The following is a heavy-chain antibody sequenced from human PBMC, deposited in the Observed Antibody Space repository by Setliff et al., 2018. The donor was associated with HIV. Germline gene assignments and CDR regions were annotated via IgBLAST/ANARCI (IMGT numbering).Heavy chain of an antibody. Sequence: SETLSLTCTVSGGSISGSSYYWGWIRQSPEKGLEWIGSIFHAGSTYYNPSLKSRVTLSVDTSENKYSLKLTSLIAADTAVYYCARSLAYCIGGGCSSGNYYYMDVWGKGTTVTVSS. CDR3: ARSLAYCIGGGCSSGNYYYMDV. V-gene: IGHV4-39*01. J-gene: IGHJ6*03. CDR2: IFHAGST. CDR1: GGSISGSSYY. D-gene: IGHD2-8*02.